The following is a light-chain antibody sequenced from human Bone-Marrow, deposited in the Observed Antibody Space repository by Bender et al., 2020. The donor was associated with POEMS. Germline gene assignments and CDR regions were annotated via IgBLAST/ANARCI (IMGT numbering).Light chain of an antibody. J-gene: IGLJ1*01. CDR2: EVT. CDR1: SSDVGGYDY. Sequence: QSGLAQPPSASGSPGQSVTISCTGGSSDVGGYDYVSWYQQHPGKAPKLIIYEVTNRPSGVPDRFSGSKSGNTASLTVSGLQGEDEADYYCSSYAGSHDFVFGTGTKVTVL. CDR3: SSYAGSHDFV. V-gene: IGLV2-8*01.